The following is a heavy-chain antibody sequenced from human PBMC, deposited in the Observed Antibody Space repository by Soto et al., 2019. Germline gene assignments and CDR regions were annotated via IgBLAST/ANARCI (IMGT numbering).Heavy chain of an antibody. CDR3: ARGVPAGVDY. J-gene: IGHJ4*02. CDR2: MQPSSGRT. Sequence: QVQLVQSGAEVREPGASVKVSCKASGYSFTSLDINWVRQTTGQGLEWMGWMQPSSGRTGYAQKFQGRVTMTRDTSITTAYMELSSLTSDDTAFYYCARGVPAGVDYWGQGTLVTVSS. D-gene: IGHD1-26*01. CDR1: GYSFTSLD. V-gene: IGHV1-8*01.